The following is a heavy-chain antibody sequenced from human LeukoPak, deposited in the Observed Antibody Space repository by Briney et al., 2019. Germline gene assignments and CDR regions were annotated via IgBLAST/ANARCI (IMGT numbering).Heavy chain of an antibody. CDR3: AKDTLASAYCGGDCLSHDAFDI. Sequence: GGSLRLSCAASGFTFSSYAMSWVRQAPGRGLAWVSAISGSGGSTYYADSVKGRFPISRDNSKNTLYLQMNSLRAEDTAVYYCAKDTLASAYCGGDCLSHDAFDIWGQGTMVTVSS. CDR1: GFTFSSYA. D-gene: IGHD2-21*02. CDR2: ISGSGGST. J-gene: IGHJ3*02. V-gene: IGHV3-23*01.